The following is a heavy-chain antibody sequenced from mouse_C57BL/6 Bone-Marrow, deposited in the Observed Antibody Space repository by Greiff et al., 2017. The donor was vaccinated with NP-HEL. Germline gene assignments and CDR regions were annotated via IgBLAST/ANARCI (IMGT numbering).Heavy chain of an antibody. D-gene: IGHD2-10*01. CDR1: GYTFTSYW. J-gene: IGHJ1*03. CDR3: ARRAYSWYFDV. V-gene: IGHV1-50*01. CDR2: IDPSDSYT. Sequence: VQLQQPGAELVKPGASVKLSCKASGYTFTSYWMQWVKQRPGQGLEWIGEIDPSDSYTNYNQKFKGKATLTVDTSSSTAYMQLSSLTSEDSAVYYCARRAYSWYFDVWGTWTTVTVSS.